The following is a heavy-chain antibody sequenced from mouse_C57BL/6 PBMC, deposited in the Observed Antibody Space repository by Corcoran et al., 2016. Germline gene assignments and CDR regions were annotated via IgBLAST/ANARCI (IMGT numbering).Heavy chain of an antibody. D-gene: IGHD4-1*01. CDR2: IYPGDGDT. CDR3: ASPLNWEKSWFAY. J-gene: IGHJ3*01. CDR1: GYAFSSYW. V-gene: IGHV1-80*01. Sequence: QVQLQQSGAELVKPGASVKISCKASGYAFSSYWMNWVKQRPGKGLEGIGQIYPGDGDTNYNGKFKGKATLTADKSSSTAYMQLSSLTSEDSAVYFCASPLNWEKSWFAYWGQGTLVTVSA.